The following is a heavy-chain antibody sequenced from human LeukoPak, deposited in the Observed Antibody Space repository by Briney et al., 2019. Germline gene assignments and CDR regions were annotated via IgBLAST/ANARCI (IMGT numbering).Heavy chain of an antibody. CDR3: ARELRFLEWLSPDWFDP. CDR2: IYYSGST. D-gene: IGHD3-3*01. Sequence: PSETLSLTCTVSGGSISSYYWSWIRQPPGKGLEWIGYIYYSGSTNYNPSLKSRITISLDTSKNQFSLKLNSVTAADTALYYCARELRFLEWLSPDWFDPWGQGTLVTVSS. J-gene: IGHJ5*02. V-gene: IGHV4-59*12. CDR1: GGSISSYY.